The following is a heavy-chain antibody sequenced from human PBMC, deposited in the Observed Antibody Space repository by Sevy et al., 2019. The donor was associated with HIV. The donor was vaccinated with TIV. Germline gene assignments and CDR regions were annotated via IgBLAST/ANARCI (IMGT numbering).Heavy chain of an antibody. CDR3: ATPAGIAAAGRVFDY. D-gene: IGHD6-13*01. V-gene: IGHV3-72*01. CDR1: GFTFSDHY. Sequence: GGSLRLSCVASGFTFSDHYMEWVRQAPGKGLEWVGRTRNKADGYTTEYAASVKGRLTISRDDSKNSLYVQMNSLKTEDTAGYYCATPAGIAAAGRVFDYWGQGTLVTVSS. CDR2: TRNKADGYTT. J-gene: IGHJ4*02.